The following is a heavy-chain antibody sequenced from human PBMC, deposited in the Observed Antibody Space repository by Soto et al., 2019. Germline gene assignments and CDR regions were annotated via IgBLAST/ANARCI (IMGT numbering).Heavy chain of an antibody. CDR3: SPFGATRDDYYGMDV. D-gene: IGHD3-16*01. J-gene: IGHJ6*02. V-gene: IGHV4-34*01. CDR2: INHSGST. Sequence: NPSETLSLTYAVYGRAFSASYWSWIRQPPGKGLEWIGEINHSGSTNYNPSLKSRVTISVDTSKNQFSLKLSSVTAADTAVYYCSPFGATRDDYYGMDVWGQGPTVTVS. CDR1: GRAFSASY.